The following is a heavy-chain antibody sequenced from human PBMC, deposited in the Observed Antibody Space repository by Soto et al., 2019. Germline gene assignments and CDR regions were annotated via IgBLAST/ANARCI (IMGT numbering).Heavy chain of an antibody. Sequence: SETLSLTCTVSGGSISSYYWSWIRQPPGKGLEWIGYIYYSGRTNYNPSLKSRVTISVDTSKNQFSLKMTSVTAADTGVYYCASKFGELLADAFDIWGQGTVVTVSS. J-gene: IGHJ3*02. D-gene: IGHD3-10*01. CDR2: IYYSGRT. V-gene: IGHV4-59*12. CDR1: GGSISSYY. CDR3: ASKFGELLADAFDI.